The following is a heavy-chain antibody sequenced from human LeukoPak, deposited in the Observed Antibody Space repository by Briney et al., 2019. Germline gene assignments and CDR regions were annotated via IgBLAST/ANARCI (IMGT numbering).Heavy chain of an antibody. D-gene: IGHD6-19*01. V-gene: IGHV4/OR15-8*02. Sequence: SETLSLTCDVSGGFTSNDYWWSWVRQPPGKGLEWIGEIRHYDGHTKYNPSLKGRVTISIDKPRDHFSLTLTSVTAADTAIYYCASSIPIGWSPNAYWGQGTLVIVSS. J-gene: IGHJ4*02. CDR1: GGFTSNDYW. CDR2: IRHYDGHT. CDR3: ASSIPIGWSPNAY.